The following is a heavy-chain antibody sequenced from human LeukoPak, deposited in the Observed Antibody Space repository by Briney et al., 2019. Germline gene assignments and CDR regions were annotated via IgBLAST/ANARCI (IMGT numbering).Heavy chain of an antibody. D-gene: IGHD6-13*01. CDR3: ARVGGSSWYVGEAGGY. CDR2: IKQDGSEK. CDR1: GFTFSSYW. J-gene: IGHJ4*02. V-gene: IGHV3-7*01. Sequence: GGSLRLSCAASGFTFSSYWMSWVRQAPGKGLEWVANIKQDGSEKYYVDSVKGRFTISRDNAKNSLYLQMNSLRAEDTAVYYCARVGGSSWYVGEAGGYWGQGTLVTVSS.